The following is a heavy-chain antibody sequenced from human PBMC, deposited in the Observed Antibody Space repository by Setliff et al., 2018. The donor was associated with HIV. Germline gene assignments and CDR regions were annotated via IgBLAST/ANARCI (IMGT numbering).Heavy chain of an antibody. D-gene: IGHD3-16*01. CDR2: INPNSGDT. V-gene: IGHV1-2*02. CDR3: ARDRFEIWERSLAKGDEFDP. J-gene: IGHJ5*02. CDR1: GYTFIGHY. Sequence: GASVKVSCKASGYTFIGHYIHWVRQAPGQGLEWMGWINPNSGDTKYAQKFQDRVSLTRDTSRSTAYMELSSLTSDDTAIYYCARDRFEIWERSLAKGDEFDPWGQGSLVTVSS.